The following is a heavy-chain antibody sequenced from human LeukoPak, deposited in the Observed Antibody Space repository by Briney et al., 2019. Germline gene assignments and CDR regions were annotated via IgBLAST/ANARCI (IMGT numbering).Heavy chain of an antibody. CDR1: GYSFTSYW. J-gene: IGHJ5*02. V-gene: IGHV5-10-1*01. CDR2: IDPSDSYT. Sequence: GESLRISCKGSGYSFTSYWISWVRQMPGKGLEWMGKIDPSDSYTNYSPSFQGHVTISADKSISTAYLQWSSLKASGTAMYYCARQDCSGGSCFRNYWFDPWGQGTLVTVSS. D-gene: IGHD2-15*01. CDR3: ARQDCSGGSCFRNYWFDP.